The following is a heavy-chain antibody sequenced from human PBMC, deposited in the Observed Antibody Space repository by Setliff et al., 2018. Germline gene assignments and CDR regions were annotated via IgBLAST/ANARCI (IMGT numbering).Heavy chain of an antibody. CDR3: ARDGGEY. V-gene: IGHV1-8*03. CDR2: ISAYNGNT. Sequence: ASVKVSCKASGYTFTSYYMHWVRQAPGQGLEWMGWISAYNGNTNYAQKLQGRVTITRSTSLSTAYMELSSLRAEDTAVYYCARDGGEYWGQGTLVTVSS. D-gene: IGHD3-16*01. J-gene: IGHJ4*02. CDR1: GYTFTSYY.